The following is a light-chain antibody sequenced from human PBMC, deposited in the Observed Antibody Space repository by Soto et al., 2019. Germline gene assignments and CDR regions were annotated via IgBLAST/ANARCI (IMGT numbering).Light chain of an antibody. CDR3: CSYAGTYTFV. CDR1: SSDVGGYNY. Sequence: QSALTQPRSVSGSPGQSVTISCTGTSSDVGGYNYVSWYLQHPGKAPKLMIYDVSQRPSGVPDRFSGSKSGNTASLTISGLQAEDEADYYCCSYAGTYTFVFGAGTSSPS. CDR2: DVS. V-gene: IGLV2-11*01. J-gene: IGLJ1*01.